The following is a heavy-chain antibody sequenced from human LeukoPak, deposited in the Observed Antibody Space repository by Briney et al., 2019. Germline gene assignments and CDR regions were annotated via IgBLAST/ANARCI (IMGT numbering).Heavy chain of an antibody. J-gene: IGHJ4*02. Sequence: ASVKVSFKASGYTFTSYYMHWVRQAPGQGLEWMGIINPSGGSTSYAQKFQGRVTMTRDTSTSTVYMELSSLRSEDTAVYYCARYGNWYYFDYWGQGTLVTVSS. CDR1: GYTFTSYY. V-gene: IGHV1-46*01. D-gene: IGHD4-11*01. CDR2: INPSGGST. CDR3: ARYGNWYYFDY.